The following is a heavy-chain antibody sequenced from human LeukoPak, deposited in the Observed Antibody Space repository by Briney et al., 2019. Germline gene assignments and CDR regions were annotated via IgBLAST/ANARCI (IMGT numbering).Heavy chain of an antibody. CDR1: GFTFSSYG. J-gene: IGHJ3*02. Sequence: GGSLRLSCAASGFTFSSYGMSWVRQAPGKGLEWVSAISGSGGSTYYADSVKGRFTISRDNSKNTLYLQMNSLRAEDTAVYYCAKDYRTTFFDWLSSDAFDIWGQGTMVTVSS. CDR2: ISGSGGST. V-gene: IGHV3-23*01. CDR3: AKDYRTTFFDWLSSDAFDI. D-gene: IGHD3-9*01.